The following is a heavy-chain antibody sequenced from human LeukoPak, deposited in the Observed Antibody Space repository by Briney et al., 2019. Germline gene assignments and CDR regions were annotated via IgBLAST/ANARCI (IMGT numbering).Heavy chain of an antibody. D-gene: IGHD2-2*02. J-gene: IGHJ5*02. CDR1: GGSFSGYY. Sequence: SETLSLTCAVYGGSFSGYYWSWIRQPPGKGLEWIGEINHSGSTNYKPSLKSRVTISVDTSKNQFSLKLSSVTAADTAVYYCAREIPDIVVVPAAIGWLDPWGQGTLVTVSS. V-gene: IGHV4-34*01. CDR3: AREIPDIVVVPAAIGWLDP. CDR2: INHSGST.